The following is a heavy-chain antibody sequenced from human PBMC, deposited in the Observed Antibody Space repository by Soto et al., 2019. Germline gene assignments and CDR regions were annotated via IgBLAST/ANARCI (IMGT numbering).Heavy chain of an antibody. CDR2: SNPSGGTA. D-gene: IGHD4-17*01. V-gene: IGHV1-46*01. CDR3: ARELVQTVANPGPLNY. CDR1: GYTFTNYY. J-gene: IGHJ4*02. Sequence: ASVKVSCKASGYTFTNYYLEWVRQAPGQGLEWLGISNPSGGTATTQLKSDGRVTVTRDTPTSTVHMELGSLSTDDPAVYYRARELVQTVANPGPLNYLGQGTVVTVSS.